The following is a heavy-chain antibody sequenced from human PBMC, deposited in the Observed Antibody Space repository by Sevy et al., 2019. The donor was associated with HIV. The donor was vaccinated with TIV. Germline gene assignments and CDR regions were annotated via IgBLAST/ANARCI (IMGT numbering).Heavy chain of an antibody. CDR3: ARDRRVTKGYCSGGSCCRDCAFDI. V-gene: IGHV3-21*01. J-gene: IGHJ3*02. CDR2: ISSSSSYI. Sequence: GGSLRLSCAASGFTFSSYSMNWVRQAPGKGLEWVSSISSSSSYIYYADSVKGRFTISRDNAMNSLYLQMNSLRAEDTAVYYCARDRRVTKGYCSGGSCCRDCAFDIWGQGTMVTVSS. CDR1: GFTFSSYS. D-gene: IGHD2-15*01.